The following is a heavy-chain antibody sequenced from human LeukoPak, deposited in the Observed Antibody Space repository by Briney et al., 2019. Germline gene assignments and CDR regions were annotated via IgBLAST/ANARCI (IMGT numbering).Heavy chain of an antibody. J-gene: IGHJ4*02. V-gene: IGHV1-8*01. Sequence: ASVKVSCKASGYTFTSYDINRVRQATGQGLEWMGWMNPNSGNTGYAQKFQGWVTMTRDTSISTAYMELSRLRSDDTAVYYCARGGDDILTGYYSTQFDYWGQGTLVTVSS. CDR1: GYTFTSYD. CDR2: MNPNSGNT. D-gene: IGHD3-9*01. CDR3: ARGGDDILTGYYSTQFDY.